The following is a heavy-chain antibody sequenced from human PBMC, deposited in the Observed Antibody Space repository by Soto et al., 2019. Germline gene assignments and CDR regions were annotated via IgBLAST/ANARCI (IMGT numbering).Heavy chain of an antibody. D-gene: IGHD3-16*01. J-gene: IGHJ4*02. CDR2: INNDGSLT. Sequence: EVQLVESGGGLVEPGGSLRLSCAASGFTFSTYWMHWVRQAPGKGLVWVSRINNDGSLTNYADSVKGRFTISRDNTKNTLYLQMNSLRAEDSAVYYCTRPLGDGYWGQGTLVTVSS. V-gene: IGHV3-74*01. CDR1: GFTFSTYW. CDR3: TRPLGDGY.